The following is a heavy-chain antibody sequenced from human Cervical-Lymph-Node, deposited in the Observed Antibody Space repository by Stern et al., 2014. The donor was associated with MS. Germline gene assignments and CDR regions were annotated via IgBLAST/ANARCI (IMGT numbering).Heavy chain of an antibody. CDR1: GGSISSGASY. CDR2: IYHSGST. V-gene: IGHV4-30-4*01. D-gene: IGHD2-2*01. Sequence: QLQLQESGPGLVKPSQTLSLTCTVSGGSISSGASYCSWLRQPPGKGLEWIGYIYHSGSTYSHPSLKSRVTISVDTSKTQFSLKLSSVTAADTAVYYCASANCSSTSCPNCFDPWGQGTLVTVSS. J-gene: IGHJ5*02. CDR3: ASANCSSTSCPNCFDP.